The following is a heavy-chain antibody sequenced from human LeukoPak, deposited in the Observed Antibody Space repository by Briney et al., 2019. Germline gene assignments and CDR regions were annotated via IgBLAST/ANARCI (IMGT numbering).Heavy chain of an antibody. CDR1: GGSISSYY. Sequence: SETLSLTCTVSGGSISSYYWSWIRQPPGKGLEWIGYIYYSGSTNYSPSLKSRVTISVDTSKNQFSLKLSSVTAADTAVYYCARARRGPLEYWGQGTLVTVSS. V-gene: IGHV4-59*01. J-gene: IGHJ4*02. CDR2: IYYSGST. CDR3: ARARRGPLEY.